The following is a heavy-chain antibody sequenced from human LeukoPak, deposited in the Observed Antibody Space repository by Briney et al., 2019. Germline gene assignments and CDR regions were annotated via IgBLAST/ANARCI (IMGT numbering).Heavy chain of an antibody. J-gene: IGHJ4*02. CDR2: IHRSGSP. CDR1: LDSTTSNF. D-gene: IGHD1-14*01. Sequence: PSETLSLTCTVSLDSTTSNFWSWVRQPPGKGLEWIGEIHRSGSPNYNPSLQSMVTISIDRSRNQIALELSSVTAADTAVYYCAREILGGFNPGAYWGQGTLVTVSS. V-gene: IGHV4-4*02. CDR3: AREILGGFNPGAY.